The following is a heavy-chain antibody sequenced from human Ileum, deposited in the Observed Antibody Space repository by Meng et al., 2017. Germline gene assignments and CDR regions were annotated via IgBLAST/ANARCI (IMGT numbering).Heavy chain of an antibody. D-gene: IGHD2-21*01. Sequence: QVQLRESGPGLVKPSGTLSLTCAVSGGSISFGYWWSCVRQPPGQGLEWIGEIHHSGSTNYNPSLKSRVTLSVDNSNNQFSLSLTSVTAADTAVYYCARNGDYSADHWGQGILVTVSS. V-gene: IGHV4-4*02. CDR3: ARNGDYSADH. CDR1: GGSISFGYW. CDR2: IHHSGST. J-gene: IGHJ4*02.